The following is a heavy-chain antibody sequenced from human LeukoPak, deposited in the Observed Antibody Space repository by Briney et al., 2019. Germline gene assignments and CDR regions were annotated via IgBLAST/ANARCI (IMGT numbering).Heavy chain of an antibody. J-gene: IGHJ4*02. Sequence: SETLSLTCTVSGGSISSSGYYWGWIRQPPGKGLEWIGSIYYSGSTYYNPSLKSRVTISVDTSKNQFSLKLSSVTAADTAVYYCAAGDGYSYFDYWGQGTLVTVSS. CDR2: IYYSGST. CDR1: GGSISSSGYY. D-gene: IGHD5-24*01. V-gene: IGHV4-39*01. CDR3: AAGDGYSYFDY.